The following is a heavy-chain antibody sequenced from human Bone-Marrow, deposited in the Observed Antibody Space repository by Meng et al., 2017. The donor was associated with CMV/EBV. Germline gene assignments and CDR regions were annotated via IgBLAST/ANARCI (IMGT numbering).Heavy chain of an antibody. CDR1: GFTFSSYG. Sequence: QVQLVESGGGVVQPGGSLRLSCAGSGFTFSSYGMHWVRQAPGKGLEWVAFIRYDGSNKYYADSVKGRFTISRDNSKNTLYLQMNSLRAEDTAVYYCAKDRHSSSARDWFDPWGQGTLVTVSS. CDR3: AKDRHSSSARDWFDP. CDR2: IRYDGSNK. D-gene: IGHD6-13*01. V-gene: IGHV3-30*02. J-gene: IGHJ5*02.